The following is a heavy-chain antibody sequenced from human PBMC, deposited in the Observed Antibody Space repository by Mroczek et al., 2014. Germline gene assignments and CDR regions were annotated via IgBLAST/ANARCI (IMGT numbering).Heavy chain of an antibody. CDR3: ARGQIGVVIRYYYYYGMDV. V-gene: IGHV4-34*01. CDR1: GGSFSGYY. J-gene: IGHJ6*02. Sequence: QVQLQQWGAGLLKPSETLSLTCAVYGGSFSGYYWSWIRQPPGKGLEWIGEINHSGSTNYNPSLKSRVTISVDTSKNQFSLKLSSVTAADTAVYYCARGQIGVVIRYYYYYGMDVVGRRDHGHRLL. D-gene: IGHD3-3*01. CDR2: INHSGST.